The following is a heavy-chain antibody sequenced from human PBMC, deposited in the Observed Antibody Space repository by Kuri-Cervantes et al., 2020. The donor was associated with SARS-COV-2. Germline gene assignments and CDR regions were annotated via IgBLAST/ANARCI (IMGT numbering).Heavy chain of an antibody. V-gene: IGHV3-53*01. J-gene: IGHJ4*02. CDR3: TTDNVLPLRYFDWLLRFSEDY. D-gene: IGHD3-9*01. CDR2: IYSGGST. CDR1: GFTVSSNY. Sequence: LSLTCAASGFTVSSNYMSWVRQAPGKGLEWVSVIYSGGSTYYADSVKGRFTISRDNSKNTLYLQMNSLRAEDTAVYYCTTDNVLPLRYFDWLLRFSEDYWGRGTLVTVSS.